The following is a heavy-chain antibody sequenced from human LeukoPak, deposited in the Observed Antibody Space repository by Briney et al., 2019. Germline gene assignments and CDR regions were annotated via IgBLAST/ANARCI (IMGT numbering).Heavy chain of an antibody. Sequence: GGSLRLSCAASGFTFSNYGMHWVRQAPGKGLEWVAVISYGGSTEQYSDSVKGRSTISRDNSKNTLHLQMDSLRPEDTAVYYCAKDYRRDGYNYYFDYWGQGTLVTLSS. CDR2: ISYGGSTE. CDR3: AKDYRRDGYNYYFDY. J-gene: IGHJ4*02. D-gene: IGHD5-24*01. V-gene: IGHV3-30*18. CDR1: GFTFSNYG.